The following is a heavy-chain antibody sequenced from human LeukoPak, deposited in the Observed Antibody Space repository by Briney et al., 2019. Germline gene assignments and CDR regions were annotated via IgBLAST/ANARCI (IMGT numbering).Heavy chain of an antibody. Sequence: GESLKISCKGSGYTFTNYWIGWVRQMPGKGLELMGIVYPSNSDTRYSPSLQGQVTISDDKSISTAYLQWNTLKASETAMYYCVKRSSSRHIDNWGQGTLVTVSS. J-gene: IGHJ4*02. CDR1: GYTFTNYW. CDR2: VYPSNSDT. V-gene: IGHV5-51*01. D-gene: IGHD3-3*01. CDR3: VKRSSSRHIDN.